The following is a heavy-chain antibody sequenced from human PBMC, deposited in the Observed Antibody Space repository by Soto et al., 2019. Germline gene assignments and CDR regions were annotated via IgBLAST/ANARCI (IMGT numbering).Heavy chain of an antibody. CDR2: IKQDGSEK. CDR3: ARGGGWLRFGFYFDY. J-gene: IGHJ4*02. V-gene: IGHV3-7*01. Sequence: PGGSLRLSCAASGFTFSSYWMSWVRQAPGKGLEWVANIKQDGSEKYYVDSVKGRFTISRDNAKNSLYLQMNSLRAEDTAVYYCARGGGWLRFGFYFDYWGQGTLVTVSS. CDR1: GFTFSSYW. D-gene: IGHD5-12*01.